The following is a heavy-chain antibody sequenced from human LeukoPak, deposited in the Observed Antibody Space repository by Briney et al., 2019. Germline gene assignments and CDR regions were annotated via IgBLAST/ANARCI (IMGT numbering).Heavy chain of an antibody. J-gene: IGHJ4*02. D-gene: IGHD3-3*01. Sequence: GGSLRLSCAASGFIFSSYTMNWVRQAPGKGLEWVSSISGSSSYIYYADSVKGRFTISRDNAKNSLFLQMNSLRAEDTAVYYCARDRSAEYYFDYWGQGTLVTVSA. CDR1: GFIFSSYT. CDR2: ISGSSSYI. V-gene: IGHV3-21*01. CDR3: ARDRSAEYYFDY.